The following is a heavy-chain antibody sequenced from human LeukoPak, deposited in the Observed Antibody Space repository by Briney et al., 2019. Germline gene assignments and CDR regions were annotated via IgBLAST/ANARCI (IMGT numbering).Heavy chain of an antibody. J-gene: IGHJ4*02. D-gene: IGHD5-18*01. V-gene: IGHV3-23*01. CDR1: GFTFSCYA. CDR2: ISGSGGGT. Sequence: GGSLRLSCAASGFTFSCYAMSWVRQAPGKGLEWVSAISGSGGGTYYADSVKGRFTISRDNSKNTLYLQMNSLRAEDTAVYYCASTRGRYSYGYGLGDYWGQGTLVTVSS. CDR3: ASTRGRYSYGYGLGDY.